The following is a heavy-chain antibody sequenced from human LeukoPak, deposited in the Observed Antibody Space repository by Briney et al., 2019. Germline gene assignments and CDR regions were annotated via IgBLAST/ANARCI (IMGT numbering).Heavy chain of an antibody. D-gene: IGHD5-24*01. J-gene: IGHJ4*02. Sequence: SETLSLTCTVSGGSISSYYWSWIRQPPGKGLEWIGYIYYSGSTNYNPSLKSRVTISVDTSKNQFSLKLSSVTAADTAVYYCARVPLEVEMATDGYFDYWGQGTLVTVTS. V-gene: IGHV4-59*01. CDR1: GGSISSYY. CDR3: ARVPLEVEMATDGYFDY. CDR2: IYYSGST.